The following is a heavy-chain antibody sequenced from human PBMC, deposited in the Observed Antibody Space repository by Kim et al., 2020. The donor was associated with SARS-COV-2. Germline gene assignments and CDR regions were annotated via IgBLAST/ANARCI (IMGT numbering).Heavy chain of an antibody. CDR2: IYYSGST. Sequence: SETLSLTCTVSGGSISSYYWSWIRQPPGKGLEWIGYIYYSGSTNYNPSLKSRVTISVDTSKNQFSLKLSSVTAADTAVYYCARGAGGGYTRSGWFDPWGQGTLVTVSS. V-gene: IGHV4-59*13. D-gene: IGHD2-15*01. CDR3: ARGAGGGYTRSGWFDP. J-gene: IGHJ5*02. CDR1: GGSISSYY.